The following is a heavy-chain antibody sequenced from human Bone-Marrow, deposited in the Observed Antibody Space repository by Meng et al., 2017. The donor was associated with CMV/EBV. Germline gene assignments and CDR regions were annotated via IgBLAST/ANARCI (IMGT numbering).Heavy chain of an antibody. CDR3: ARVVGATTGYYFDY. D-gene: IGHD1-26*01. V-gene: IGHV1-69*05. J-gene: IGHJ4*02. CDR2: IIPIFGTA. Sequence: SVKVSCKVSGGTFSSYAISWVRQAPGQGLEWMGGIIPIFGTANYAQKFQGRVTITTDESTSTAYMELSSLRSEDTAVYYCARVVGATTGYYFDYWGQGNLVTVSS. CDR1: GGTFSSYA.